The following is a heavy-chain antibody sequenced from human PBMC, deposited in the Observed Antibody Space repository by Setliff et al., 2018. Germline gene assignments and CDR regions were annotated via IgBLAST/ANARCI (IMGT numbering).Heavy chain of an antibody. CDR1: GFSFTDYL. V-gene: IGHV1-2*02. D-gene: IGHD4-17*01. J-gene: IGHJ1*01. CDR3: VRDAGWQYDDYAGVYFPH. Sequence: PSVKVSCKAFGFSFTDYLMNWMRQAPEQGLEWMGRINLNTGNIFYAQEFQGRVTLTRDTSTSTAYMELRSLRSDDTAVYYCVRDAGWQYDDYAGVYFPHWGQGTLVTVSS. CDR2: INLNTGNI.